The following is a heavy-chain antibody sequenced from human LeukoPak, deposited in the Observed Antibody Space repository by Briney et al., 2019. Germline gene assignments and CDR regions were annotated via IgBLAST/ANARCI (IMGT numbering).Heavy chain of an antibody. D-gene: IGHD2-2*01. CDR2: INHSGST. CDR1: GGSFNGYY. J-gene: IGHJ5*02. CDR3: AREPPNRYQLPSGWFDP. V-gene: IGHV4-34*01. Sequence: SETLSLTCAVYGGSFNGYYWSWIRQPPGKGLEWIGEINHSGSTNYNPSLKSRVTISVDTSKNQFSLKLSSVTAADTAVYYCAREPPNRYQLPSGWFDPWGQGTLVTVSS.